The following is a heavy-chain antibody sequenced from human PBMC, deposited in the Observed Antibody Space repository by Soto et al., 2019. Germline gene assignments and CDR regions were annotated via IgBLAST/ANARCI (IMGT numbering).Heavy chain of an antibody. V-gene: IGHV4-34*01. CDR3: ARGYCSSWPLSYYYYGMDV. Sequence: QVQLQQWGAGLLKPSETLSLSCAVYGGSFSGYYWSWIRQPPGKGLEWIGEINHSGSTNYNPSLKSRVTIPVDTSKNQFSLKLSSVTAADTAVYYCARGYCSSWPLSYYYYGMDVWGQGTTVTVSS. J-gene: IGHJ6*02. CDR1: GGSFSGYY. CDR2: INHSGST. D-gene: IGHD6-13*01.